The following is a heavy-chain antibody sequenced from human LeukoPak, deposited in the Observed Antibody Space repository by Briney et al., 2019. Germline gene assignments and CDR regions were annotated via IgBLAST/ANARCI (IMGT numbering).Heavy chain of an antibody. CDR3: AKDFGVTMVRGVIGGINC. D-gene: IGHD3-10*01. J-gene: IGHJ4*02. Sequence: PGGSLRLSCAASGFTFDDYAMHWVRQAPGKGLEWVSGISWNSGSIGYADSVKGRFTISRDNAKNSLYLQMNSLRAEDTALYYCAKDFGVTMVRGVIGGINCWGQGTLVTVSS. CDR1: GFTFDDYA. CDR2: ISWNSGSI. V-gene: IGHV3-9*01.